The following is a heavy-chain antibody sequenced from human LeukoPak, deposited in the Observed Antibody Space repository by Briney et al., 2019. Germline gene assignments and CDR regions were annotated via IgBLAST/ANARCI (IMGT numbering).Heavy chain of an antibody. CDR3: ARALVVAATYHDY. J-gene: IGHJ4*02. V-gene: IGHV3-48*03. CDR1: AFTFSSYE. Sequence: SGGSLRLSCAASAFTFSSYEMNWVRQAPGKGLEWVSYISNSGSTIYYADSVKGRFTISRDNAKNSLYLQMNSLRGEDTAVYYCARALVVAATYHDYWGQGTLVTVSS. D-gene: IGHD2-15*01. CDR2: ISNSGSTI.